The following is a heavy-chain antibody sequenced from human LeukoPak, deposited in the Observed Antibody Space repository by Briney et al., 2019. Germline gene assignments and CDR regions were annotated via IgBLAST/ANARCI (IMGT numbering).Heavy chain of an antibody. CDR3: AKDYYDNSGYYYSGSGPY. CDR1: GFTLSSYG. V-gene: IGHV3-30*18. CDR2: ISYDGSNK. Sequence: GGSLRPSCAASGFTLSSYGMRWVRQAPGKGREWVAVISYDGSNKYYADSGKGRFTISRDNSKNTLYLQMNSLRAEDTAVYYCAKDYYDNSGYYYSGSGPYWGQGTLVTVSS. D-gene: IGHD3-22*01. J-gene: IGHJ4*02.